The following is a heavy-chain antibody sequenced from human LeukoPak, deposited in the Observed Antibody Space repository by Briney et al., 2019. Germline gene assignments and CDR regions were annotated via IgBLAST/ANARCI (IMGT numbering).Heavy chain of an antibody. V-gene: IGHV1-8*03. Sequence: ASVKVSCKASGYTFTNYHINWVRQASGQGLEWMTWINPDTGDKGYARKFQDRVTITTDTSISTAYMEPSSLSSEDTAVYFCARTTSMTASGYDYWGQGTLVTVSS. CDR3: ARTTSMTASGYDY. CDR2: INPDTGDK. CDR1: GYTFTNYH. D-gene: IGHD2-21*02. J-gene: IGHJ4*02.